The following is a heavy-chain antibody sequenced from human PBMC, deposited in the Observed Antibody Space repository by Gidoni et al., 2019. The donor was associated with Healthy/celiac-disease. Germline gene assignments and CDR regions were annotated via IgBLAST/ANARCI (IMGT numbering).Heavy chain of an antibody. CDR3: ANQKGDILTGYYPFDY. V-gene: IGHV3-23*01. D-gene: IGHD3-9*01. Sequence: EVPLLESGGGLVQPGGSLSLSCAASGFTFSSYAMSWVRQAPGKGREWVSAISGSGGSTYHADPVKGRFTISRDNSKNTLYLQMNSLRAEDTAVYYCANQKGDILTGYYPFDYWGQGTLVTVSS. CDR2: ISGSGGST. CDR1: GFTFSSYA. J-gene: IGHJ4*02.